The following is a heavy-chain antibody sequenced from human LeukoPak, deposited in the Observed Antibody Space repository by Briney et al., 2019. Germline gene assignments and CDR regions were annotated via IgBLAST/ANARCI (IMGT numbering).Heavy chain of an antibody. D-gene: IGHD6-19*01. Sequence: GASVTVSCKASGYTFTSYGISWVRQAPGQGLEWMGWISAYNGNTNYAQKLQGRVTITTDTSTSTAYMELRSLRSDDTAVYYCARDQGSSSGGAFDYWGQGTLVTVSS. CDR3: ARDQGSSSGGAFDY. J-gene: IGHJ4*02. CDR1: GYTFTSYG. CDR2: ISAYNGNT. V-gene: IGHV1-18*01.